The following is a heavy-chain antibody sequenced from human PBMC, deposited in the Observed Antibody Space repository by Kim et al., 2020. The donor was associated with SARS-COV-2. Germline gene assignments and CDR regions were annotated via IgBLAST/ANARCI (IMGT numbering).Heavy chain of an antibody. CDR1: GYTFTNYD. Sequence: ASVKVSCKASGYTFTNYDINWVRQATGQGLEWMGWMNPNSGNTGYAQKLQGRVTMTRNTSISTAYMELSSLTSEDTAVYYCARGSRVLEQGVYYYYYYMDVWGKGTTVTVSS. D-gene: IGHD3-3*01. J-gene: IGHJ6*03. V-gene: IGHV1-8*01. CDR3: ARGSRVLEQGVYYYYYYMDV. CDR2: MNPNSGNT.